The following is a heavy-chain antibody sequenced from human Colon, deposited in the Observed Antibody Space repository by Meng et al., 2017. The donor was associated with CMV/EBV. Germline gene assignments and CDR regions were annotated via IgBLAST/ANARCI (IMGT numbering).Heavy chain of an antibody. V-gene: IGHV4-39*02. CDR2: AYYSGST. Sequence: SETLSLTCTVSGASISSSIYFWGWVRQPPGKGLEWIGSAYYSGSTWYSPSLMSRLTISVDTSKNNFSLKLSSVTAADTAVYFCARRGTNTELLDYWGPGALVTVSS. CDR1: GASISSSIYF. CDR3: ARRGTNTELLDY. J-gene: IGHJ4*02. D-gene: IGHD2-8*01.